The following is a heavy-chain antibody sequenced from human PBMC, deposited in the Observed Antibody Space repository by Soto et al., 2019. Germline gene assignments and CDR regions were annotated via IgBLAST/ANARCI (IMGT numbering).Heavy chain of an antibody. J-gene: IGHJ6*02. CDR1: WYTFTDYL. CDR3: AASIFYYGMDV. CDR2: IYPGDSDT. V-gene: IGHV5-51*01. Sequence: GESLKISCKGSWYTFTDYLIGWVRQLPGKGLEWMGIIYPGDSDTKYNPSFQGQVTISADKSITTTYLQWSSLKASDTAIYYCAASIFYYGMDVWGQGTTVTVS.